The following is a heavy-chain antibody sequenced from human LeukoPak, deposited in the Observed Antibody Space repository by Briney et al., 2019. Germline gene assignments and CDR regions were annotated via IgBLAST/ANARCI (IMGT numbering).Heavy chain of an antibody. CDR1: GGSISSYY. CDR3: ARHVRGAFDI. Sequence: PSETQSLTCTVSGGSISSYYWSWIRQPPGKGLEWIGYIYYSGSTNYNPSLKSRVTISVDTSKNQFSLKLSSVTAADTAVYYCARHVRGAFDIWGQGTMVTVSS. CDR2: IYYSGST. J-gene: IGHJ3*02. V-gene: IGHV4-59*08. D-gene: IGHD3-10*02.